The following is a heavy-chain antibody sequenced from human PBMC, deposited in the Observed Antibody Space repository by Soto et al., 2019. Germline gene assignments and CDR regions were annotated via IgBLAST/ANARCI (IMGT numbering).Heavy chain of an antibody. D-gene: IGHD4-17*01. J-gene: IGHJ4*02. CDR1: GYTFNRFY. CDR2: INTRGGTT. Sequence: QVQLVQSGAEVKKPGASVRLSCKASGYTFNRFYLHWVRQAPGQGLEWMGIINTRGGTTAYAQNCRGRLTVTRDTTTSTLYREVSDLRSEDTAVYYCARGPDDSDVPRWDYWGQGTRVTVSS. V-gene: IGHV1-46*02. CDR3: ARGPDDSDVPRWDY.